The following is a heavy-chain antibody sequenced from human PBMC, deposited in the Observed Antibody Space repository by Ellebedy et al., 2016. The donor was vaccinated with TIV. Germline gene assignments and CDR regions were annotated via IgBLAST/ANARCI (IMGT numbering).Heavy chain of an antibody. V-gene: IGHV3-48*02. CDR1: EFTFSTYS. Sequence: GESLKISCAASEFTFSTYSMNWVRRAPGKGLEWVAYIGSRINKIYYADSVKGRFTISRDNAKNSLYLQMNSLRDEDTAVYYCANPLFSFSYGMDVWGQGTTVTVSS. CDR3: ANPLFSFSYGMDV. J-gene: IGHJ6*02. D-gene: IGHD2/OR15-2a*01. CDR2: IGSRINKI.